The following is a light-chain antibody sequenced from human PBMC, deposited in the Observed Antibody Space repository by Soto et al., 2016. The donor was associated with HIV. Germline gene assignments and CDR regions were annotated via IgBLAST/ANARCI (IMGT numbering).Light chain of an antibody. J-gene: IGKJ4*01. CDR2: GAS. CDR3: QKYNGVIT. CDR1: QDISNY. Sequence: DAQMTQSPSSLSASVGDRVTITCRASQDISNYLAWYQHKAGKVPKLLIYGASTLQSGVPSRFRGSGSGTEFTLTITSLQPEDIATYYCQKYNGVITFGGGTKVEI. V-gene: IGKV1-27*01.